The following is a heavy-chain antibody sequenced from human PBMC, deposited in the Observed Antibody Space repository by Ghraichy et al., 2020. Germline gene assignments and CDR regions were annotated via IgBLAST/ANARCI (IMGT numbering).Heavy chain of an antibody. CDR3: AKGQFHDESGYLPGDY. D-gene: IGHD5-12*01. V-gene: IGHV3-30*04. Sequence: GGSLRLSCTGSGFVFSTYAMHWVRQAPGKGLEWVAAISFDSTKTHYTDFVKGRFTISRDNSKDMLFLQMNGLKVEDTAIYYCAKGQFHDESGYLPGDYWGQGTLITVTS. CDR1: GFVFSTYA. CDR2: ISFDSTKT. J-gene: IGHJ4*02.